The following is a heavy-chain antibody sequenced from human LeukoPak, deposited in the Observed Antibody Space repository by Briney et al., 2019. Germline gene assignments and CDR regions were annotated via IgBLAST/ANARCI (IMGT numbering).Heavy chain of an antibody. V-gene: IGHV4-34*01. Sequence: SETLSLTCAVYGGSFSCYYWILIRQPPAKGLDWIGEINHSGSTNYNPSLKSRVTISVDTSKNQFSLKLSSVTAADTAVYYCAREVYSSWSNWFDPWGQGTLVTVSS. CDR1: GGSFSCYY. CDR3: AREVYSSWSNWFDP. CDR2: INHSGST. J-gene: IGHJ5*02. D-gene: IGHD6-13*01.